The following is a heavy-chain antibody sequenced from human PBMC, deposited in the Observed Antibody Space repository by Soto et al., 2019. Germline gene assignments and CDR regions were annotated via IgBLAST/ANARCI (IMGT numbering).Heavy chain of an antibody. CDR3: VLQSYGEYAVSYYFDY. CDR2: IYSSGST. V-gene: IGHV4-39*01. CDR1: GGSISSSSYY. J-gene: IGHJ4*02. D-gene: IGHD4-17*01. Sequence: SKTLSLTCTVLGGSISSSSYYWGWIRQPTGMGLEWIGSIYSSGSTYYNPSLKSRVTISADTSKNQSSLKLSSVPAADTAVTYCVLQSYGEYAVSYYFDYWGPGTLVNVSS.